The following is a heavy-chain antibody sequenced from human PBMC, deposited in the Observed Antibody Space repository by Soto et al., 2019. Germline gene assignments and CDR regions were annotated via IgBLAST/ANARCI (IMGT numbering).Heavy chain of an antibody. CDR3: ARDYDTSRGDWAYYGIDV. J-gene: IGHJ6*02. Sequence: EVHLVESGGGLVQPGGSLRISCAASGLTVSTNYMSWVRQAPGKGLEWVSIIYYGGTTYYADSVKGRFTISRDDSKNTLYLQMHSLRHEDTAVYYCARDYDTSRGDWAYYGIDVWGQGTTVTVSS. V-gene: IGHV3-66*01. CDR2: IYYGGTT. CDR1: GLTVSTNY. D-gene: IGHD3-9*01.